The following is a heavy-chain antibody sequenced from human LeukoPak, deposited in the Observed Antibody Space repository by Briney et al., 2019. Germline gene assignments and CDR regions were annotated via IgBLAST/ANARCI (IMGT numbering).Heavy chain of an antibody. CDR3: ARSRVNNSGRTPLY. J-gene: IGHJ4*02. V-gene: IGHV1-2*02. CDR2: INPNSGDS. Sequence: ASVMVSCKASGYTFTDYYIHWVRQAPGQGLEWMGWINPNSGDSNYAQKFQGRVTMTSDTSISTAYMELSRLSSDDTAVYYCARSRVNNSGRTPLYWGQGSLVTVSS. D-gene: IGHD2-15*01. CDR1: GYTFTDYY.